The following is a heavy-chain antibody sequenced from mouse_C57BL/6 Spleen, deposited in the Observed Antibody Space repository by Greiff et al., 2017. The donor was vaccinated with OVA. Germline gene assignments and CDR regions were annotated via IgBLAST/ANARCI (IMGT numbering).Heavy chain of an antibody. J-gene: IGHJ2*01. V-gene: IGHV1-74*01. CDR1: GYTFTSYW. CDR2: IHPSDSDT. D-gene: IGHD2-4*01. CDR3: ATLYDYDDYFDY. Sequence: QVQLKESGAELVKPGASVKVSCKASGYTFTSYWMHWVKQRPGQGLEWIGRIHPSDSDTNYNQKFKGKATLTVDKSSSTAYMQLSSLTSEDSAVYYCATLYDYDDYFDYWGQGTTLTVSS.